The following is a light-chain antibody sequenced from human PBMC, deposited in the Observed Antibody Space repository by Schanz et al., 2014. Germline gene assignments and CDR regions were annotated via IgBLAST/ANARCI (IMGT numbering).Light chain of an antibody. CDR2: DVN. Sequence: QSALTQPASVSGSPGQSITISCTGTSSDVGGFNYVSWFQQHPGKAPKLMIFDVNHRPSGVSNRFSGSKSGNTASLTIAGLQAEDEADYYCSSYTSSTSLFGGGTKLTVL. CDR1: SSDVGGFNY. V-gene: IGLV2-14*01. CDR3: SSYTSSTSL. J-gene: IGLJ3*02.